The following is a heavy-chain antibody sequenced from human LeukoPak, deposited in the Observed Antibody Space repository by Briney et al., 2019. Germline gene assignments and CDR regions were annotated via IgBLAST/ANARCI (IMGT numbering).Heavy chain of an antibody. CDR3: ARGQLVDFDY. CDR1: GGSISSSSYS. V-gene: IGHV4-39*01. Sequence: SETLSLTCTVSGGSISSSSYSWGWIRQPPGKGLEWIGSIYYSGSTYYNPSLKSRVTISVDTSKNQFSLKLSSVTAADTAVYYCARGQLVDFDYWGQGTLVTVSS. D-gene: IGHD6-6*01. CDR2: IYYSGST. J-gene: IGHJ4*02.